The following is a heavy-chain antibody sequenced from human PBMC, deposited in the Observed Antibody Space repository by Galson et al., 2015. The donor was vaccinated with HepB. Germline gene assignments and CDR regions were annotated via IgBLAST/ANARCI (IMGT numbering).Heavy chain of an antibody. J-gene: IGHJ6*02. CDR3: ARGLAGPEYYYYGMDV. CDR1: GGSISSGAYY. D-gene: IGHD2-2*01. V-gene: IGHV4-31*03. Sequence: TLSLTCTVSGGSISSGAYYWSWIRQHPGKGLEWIGYVYYSGSTYYNPSLKSRLTISVDTSKNQLSLNLSSVTAADTAVYYCARGLAGPEYYYYGMDVWGQGTTVTLSS. CDR2: VYYSGST.